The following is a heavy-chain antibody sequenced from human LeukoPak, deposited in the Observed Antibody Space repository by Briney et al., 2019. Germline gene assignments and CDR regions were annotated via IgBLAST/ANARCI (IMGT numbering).Heavy chain of an antibody. V-gene: IGHV3-73*01. CDR2: IRRKANSYAT. CDR1: GFTFSGSA. J-gene: IGHJ4*02. D-gene: IGHD3-16*02. Sequence: GGSLKLSCAASGFTFSGSAMHWVRQASGKGLEWVGRIRRKANSYATAYAASVKGRFTISRDDSKNTAYLQMNSLKTEDTAVYYYTRMGKNDYVWGSYRQFDYWGPGTLVTVSS. CDR3: TRMGKNDYVWGSYRQFDY.